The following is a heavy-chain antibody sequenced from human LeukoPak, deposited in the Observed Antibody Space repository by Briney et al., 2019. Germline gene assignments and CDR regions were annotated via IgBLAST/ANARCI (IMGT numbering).Heavy chain of an antibody. CDR3: ARDPIVVVDY. J-gene: IGHJ4*03. D-gene: IGHD2-2*01. CDR2: INPNSGGT. V-gene: IGHV1-2*02. Sequence: GASVKVSCKASGYTFTSYDINWVRQATGQGLEWMGWINPNSGGTNYAQKFQGRVTMTRDTSISTAYMELSRLRSDDTAVYYCARDPIVVVDYWGQGTTVTVSS. CDR1: GYTFTSYD.